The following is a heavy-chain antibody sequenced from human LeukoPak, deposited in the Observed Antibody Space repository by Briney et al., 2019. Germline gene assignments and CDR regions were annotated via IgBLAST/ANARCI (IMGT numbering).Heavy chain of an antibody. V-gene: IGHV1-69*05. Sequence: ASVKVSCKASGGTFSSYAISWVRQAPGQGLEWMGGIIPIFGTANYAQKFQGRVTITTDESTSTAYMELSSLRSEDTAVYYCATTSSRDDYNYPQGFDYWGQGTLVTVSS. J-gene: IGHJ4*02. CDR2: IIPIFGTA. CDR1: GGTFSSYA. D-gene: IGHD5-24*01. CDR3: ATTSSRDDYNYPQGFDY.